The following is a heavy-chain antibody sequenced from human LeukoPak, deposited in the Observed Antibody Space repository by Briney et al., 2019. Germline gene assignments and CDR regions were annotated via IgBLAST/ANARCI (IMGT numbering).Heavy chain of an antibody. V-gene: IGHV1-24*01. CDR2: FDPEDSET. CDR3: ATAYGSGYGMDV. J-gene: IGHJ6*02. D-gene: IGHD3-10*01. Sequence: ASVKVSCKVSGYTLTELSMHWVRQAPGKGLEWMGGFDPEDSETIYAQKFQGRVTMTEDTSTDTAYMELSSLRSEDTAVYYCATAYGSGYGMDVWGQGTTVTVSS. CDR1: GYTLTELS.